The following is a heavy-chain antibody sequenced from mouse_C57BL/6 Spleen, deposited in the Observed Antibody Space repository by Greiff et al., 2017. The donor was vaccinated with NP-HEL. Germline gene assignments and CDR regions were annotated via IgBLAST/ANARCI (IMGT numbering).Heavy chain of an antibody. CDR2: ISSGSSTI. CDR1: GFTFSDYG. D-gene: IGHD1-1*01. Sequence: EVMLVESGGGLVKPGGSLKLSCAASGFTFSDYGMHWVRQAPEKGLEWVAYISSGSSTIYYAATVKGRFTISRDNAKNTLFLQMTSLRSEDTAMYYCARALDGSSYFDYWGQGTTLTVSS. CDR3: ARALDGSSYFDY. V-gene: IGHV5-17*01. J-gene: IGHJ2*01.